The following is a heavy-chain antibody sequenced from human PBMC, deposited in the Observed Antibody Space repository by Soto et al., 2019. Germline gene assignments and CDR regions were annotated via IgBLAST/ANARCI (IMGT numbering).Heavy chain of an antibody. D-gene: IGHD5-18*01. CDR3: ARHSSGYL. CDR2: MYYSGSA. J-gene: IGHJ4*02. V-gene: IGHV4-59*01. CDR1: GGSISSYY. Sequence: QVQLQESGPGLVKPSETLSLTCIVSGGSISSYYWSWIRQPPGKGLEWIGYMYYSGSASYNPSLKGRVTKSADTSKNQLSLKLNSVTAADTAVYYCARHSSGYLWGQGTLVTVSS.